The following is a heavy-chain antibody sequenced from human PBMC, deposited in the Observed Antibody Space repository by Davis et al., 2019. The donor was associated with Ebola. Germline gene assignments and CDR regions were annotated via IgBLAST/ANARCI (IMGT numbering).Heavy chain of an antibody. Sequence: ASVKVSCKTSGYTFTDYFMHWVRQVPGQGLEWMGRIYCQNGGTNFVEKFQGRVTMTTDTSISTVYMELSSLSSDDTAIYYCARPISPPVTHCGADYWGQGTLVTVSS. CDR3: ARPISPPVTHCGADY. CDR2: IYCQNGGT. J-gene: IGHJ4*02. V-gene: IGHV1-2*06. D-gene: IGHD5-18*01. CDR1: GYTFTDYF.